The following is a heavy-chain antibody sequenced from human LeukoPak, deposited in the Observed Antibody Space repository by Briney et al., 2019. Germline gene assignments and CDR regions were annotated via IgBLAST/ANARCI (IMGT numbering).Heavy chain of an antibody. Sequence: GASVKVSCKASGYTFTGYYMHWVRQAPGQGLEWMGWINPNSGGTNYAQKFQGRVTMTRDMSTSTVYMELSSLRSEDTAVYYCAQSPKHDYGDYQYYFDYWGQGTLVTVSS. J-gene: IGHJ4*02. V-gene: IGHV1-2*02. CDR2: INPNSGGT. CDR1: GYTFTGYY. CDR3: AQSPKHDYGDYQYYFDY. D-gene: IGHD4-17*01.